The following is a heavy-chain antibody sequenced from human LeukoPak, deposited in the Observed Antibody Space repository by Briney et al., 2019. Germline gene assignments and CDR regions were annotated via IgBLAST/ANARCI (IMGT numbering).Heavy chain of an antibody. J-gene: IGHJ6*03. CDR3: ARGGIPTGPYYYFYYMDV. CDR2: ISYDGNNK. CDR1: GFTFSRNV. D-gene: IGHD3-10*01. V-gene: IGHV3-30*01. Sequence: PGSSLRLSCAASGFTFSRNVMHWVRQAPGKGLEWVALISYDGNNKFYADSGKGRFTISRDNSRNTLYLQMNSLRGEDAAVYSCARGGIPTGPYYYFYYMDVWGKGTAVTVSS.